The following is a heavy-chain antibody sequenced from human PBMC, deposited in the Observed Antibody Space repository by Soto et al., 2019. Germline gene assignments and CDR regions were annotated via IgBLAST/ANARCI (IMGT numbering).Heavy chain of an antibody. CDR3: ARGDYYDSSGYLY. CDR1: GYTFTGYY. V-gene: IGHV1-2*02. CDR2: INPNSGGT. J-gene: IGHJ4*02. Sequence: SVKVSFKASGYTFTGYYMHWVRQAPGQGLEWMGWINPNSGGTNYAQKFQGRVTMTTDTSTSTAYMELSSLRSEDTAVYYCARGDYYDSSGYLYWGQGTMVTVSS. D-gene: IGHD3-22*01.